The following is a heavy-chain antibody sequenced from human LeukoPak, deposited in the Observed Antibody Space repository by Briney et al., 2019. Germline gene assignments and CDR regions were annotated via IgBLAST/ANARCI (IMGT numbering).Heavy chain of an antibody. D-gene: IGHD4-17*01. CDR1: GGSVSSYY. Sequence: SETLSLTXTVSGGSVSSYYWTWIRQPPGKGLEWIGYFYYSGNTDYNPVLKSRATISVDTSKNQSSLNVNSVTAADTAVYYCARRNGDYGEPYFFDFWGQGSLVTVSS. CDR2: FYYSGNT. V-gene: IGHV4-59*02. J-gene: IGHJ4*02. CDR3: ARRNGDYGEPYFFDF.